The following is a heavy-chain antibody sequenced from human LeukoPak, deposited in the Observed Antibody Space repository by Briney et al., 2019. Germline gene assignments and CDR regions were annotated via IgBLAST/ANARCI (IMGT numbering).Heavy chain of an antibody. CDR1: GFTFSSYS. CDR2: ISSSSSYI. CDR3: ARALEEYQLLVGGAFDI. Sequence: PGGSLRLSCAASGFTFSSYSMNWVRQAPGKGLEWVSSISSSSSYIYYADSVKGRFTISRDNAKNSLYLQMNSLRAEDTAVYYCARALEEYQLLVGGAFDIWGQGTMVTVSS. V-gene: IGHV3-21*01. J-gene: IGHJ3*02. D-gene: IGHD2-2*01.